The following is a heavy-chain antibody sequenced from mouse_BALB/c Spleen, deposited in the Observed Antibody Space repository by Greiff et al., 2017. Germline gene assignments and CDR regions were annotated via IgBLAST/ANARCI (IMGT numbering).Heavy chain of an antibody. V-gene: IGHV1-14*01. CDR3: ARSATTATKAWFAY. CDR1: GYTFTSYV. Sequence: VHVKQSGPELVNPGASVKMSCKASGYTFTSYVMHWVKQKPGQGLEWIGYINPYNDGTKYNEKFKGKATLTSDKSSSTAYMELSSLTSEDSAVYYCARSATTATKAWFAYWGQGTLVTVSA. CDR2: INPYNDGT. J-gene: IGHJ3*01. D-gene: IGHD1-2*01.